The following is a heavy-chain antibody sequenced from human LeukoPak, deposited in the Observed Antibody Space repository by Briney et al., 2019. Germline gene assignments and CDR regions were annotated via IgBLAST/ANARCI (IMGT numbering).Heavy chain of an antibody. CDR2: INHSGST. V-gene: IGHV4-34*01. Sequence: XYXSXIRXPPGXXLXWIGEINHSGSTNYNPSLKSRVIISVDTSKNQFSLNLSSVIAADTAVYYCARYTSSWYRGYFDYWGQGTLVTVSS. CDR1: XY. D-gene: IGHD6-13*01. J-gene: IGHJ4*02. CDR3: ARYTSSWYRGYFDY.